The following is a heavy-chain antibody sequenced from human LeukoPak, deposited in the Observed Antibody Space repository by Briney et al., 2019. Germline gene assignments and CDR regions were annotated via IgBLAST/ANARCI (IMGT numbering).Heavy chain of an antibody. CDR2: IYTSGRT. CDR1: GYSINSAFY. V-gene: IGHV4-4*07. D-gene: IGHD3-10*01. J-gene: IGHJ6*03. CDR3: ARFFGSGSYSPGGSYYYHMDV. Sequence: SETLSLTCTVSGYSINSAFYWSWIRQPAGKGLEWIGRIYTSGRTNYNPSLKSRVTMSVDTSKNQFSLRLSSVTAADTAVYYCARFFGSGSYSPGGSYYYHMDVWGKGTTVIISS.